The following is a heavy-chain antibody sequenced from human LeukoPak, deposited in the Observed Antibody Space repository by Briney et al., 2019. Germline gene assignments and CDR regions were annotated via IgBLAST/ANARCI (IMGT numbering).Heavy chain of an antibody. CDR1: GYTFTSYY. CDR3: ATHGYSCGYYYYYGMDV. D-gene: IGHD5-18*01. V-gene: IGHV1-46*01. J-gene: IGHJ6*02. Sequence: ASVKVSCKASGYTFTSYYMHWVRQAPGQGLEWMGIINPSGGSTSYAQKFQGRVTMTRDTSTSTVYMELSSLRSEDTAVYYCATHGYSCGYYYYYGMDVWGQGTTVTVSS. CDR2: INPSGGST.